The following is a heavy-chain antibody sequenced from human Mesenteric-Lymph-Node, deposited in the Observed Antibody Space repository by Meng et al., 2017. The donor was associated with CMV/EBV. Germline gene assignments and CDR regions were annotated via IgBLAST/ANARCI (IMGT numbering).Heavy chain of an antibody. CDR2: KIDRFGTT. V-gene: IGHV1-69*01. CDR1: EGTVSNYP. CDR3: ARVYYASGTYFFDF. Sequence: EGTVSNYPVSWVRQDPGQRLEGMGQKIDRFGTTTYTQNFMSRLSITADESTSTVYMDLNSLRSDDTAVYFCARVYYASGTYFFDFWGQGTLVTVSS. J-gene: IGHJ4*02. D-gene: IGHD3-10*01.